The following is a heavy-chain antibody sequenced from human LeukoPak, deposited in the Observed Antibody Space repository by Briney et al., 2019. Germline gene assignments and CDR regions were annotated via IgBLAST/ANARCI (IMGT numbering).Heavy chain of an antibody. CDR2: ISGNNGNT. Sequence: ASVTVSCTCSGYSFISYGINWVRQAPGQGLEWMGWISGNNGNTNYAEKVQGRVTMTTDTSTETVFMELRSLRYDDTAVYYCARSGFSVVPIANYHYGMDVWGQGTTVTVSS. CDR1: GYSFISYG. J-gene: IGHJ6*02. D-gene: IGHD2-2*01. V-gene: IGHV1-18*01. CDR3: ARSGFSVVPIANYHYGMDV.